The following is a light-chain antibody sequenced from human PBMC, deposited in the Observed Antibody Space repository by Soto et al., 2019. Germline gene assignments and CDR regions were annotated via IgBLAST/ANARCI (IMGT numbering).Light chain of an antibody. CDR1: QSVSGSY. CDR3: QQYETFSGT. J-gene: IGKJ1*01. CDR2: AAS. Sequence: EIVLTQSPGTLSLSPGERATVSCRTSQSVSGSYLAWYQQKPGQAPRLLIYAASSRATGIPDRFTGSGSGTEFTLTISRMEPEDFATYYCQQYETFSGTFGPGTKVEI. V-gene: IGKV3-20*01.